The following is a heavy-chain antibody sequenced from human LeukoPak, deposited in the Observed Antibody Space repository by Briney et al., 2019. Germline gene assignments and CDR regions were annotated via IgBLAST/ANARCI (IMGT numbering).Heavy chain of an antibody. J-gene: IGHJ5*02. D-gene: IGHD3-10*01. V-gene: IGHV1-18*01. CDR1: GYTFTSYG. Sequence: GASVKLSYKASGYTFTSYGISWVRQAPGQGLEWMGWISAYNVNTNYAKKLQGRVTMTTDTSTSTAYMELRSLRSDDTAVYYCARGDGYYGSGSYYPSRWFDPWGQGTLVTVSS. CDR3: ARGDGYYGSGSYYPSRWFDP. CDR2: ISAYNVNT.